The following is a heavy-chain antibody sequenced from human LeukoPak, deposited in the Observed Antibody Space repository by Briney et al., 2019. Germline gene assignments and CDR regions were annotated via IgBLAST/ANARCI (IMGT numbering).Heavy chain of an antibody. CDR2: INPNSGGT. J-gene: IGHJ6*03. D-gene: IGHD2-2*01. V-gene: IGHV1-2*02. CDR1: GYTFTGYY. Sequence: GASVKVSCKASGYTFTGYYMHWVRQAPGQGLEWMGWINPNSGGTNYAQKFQGSVTMTRDTSISTAYMELSRLRSDDTAVYYCARLRSSTSARWRAYYYMDVWGKGTTVTVSS. CDR3: ARLRSSTSARWRAYYYMDV.